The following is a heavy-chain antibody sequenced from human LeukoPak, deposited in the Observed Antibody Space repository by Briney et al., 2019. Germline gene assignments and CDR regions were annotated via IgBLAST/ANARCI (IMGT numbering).Heavy chain of an antibody. CDR2: IIPIFGTA. CDR3: ARDLEGYCSSTSCSDY. CDR1: GGTFSSYA. J-gene: IGHJ4*02. D-gene: IGHD2-2*01. V-gene: IGHV1-69*05. Sequence: SVKVSCKASGGTFSSYAISWVRQAPGQGLEWMGGIIPIFGTANYAQKFQGRVTMTRDTSTSTVYMELSSLRSEDTAVYYCARDLEGYCSSTSCSDYWGQGTLVTVSS.